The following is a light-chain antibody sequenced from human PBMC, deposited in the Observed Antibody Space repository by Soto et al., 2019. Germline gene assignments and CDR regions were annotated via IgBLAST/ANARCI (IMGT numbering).Light chain of an antibody. Sequence: DIQKTQSPSSLSASIGDRVSFTCQASQDISKFLNWYQHKPGQAPSLLIYDASKSHFGVPSRFSGSGSGTDFTFTISSLQPEDNATYYCQQYENRPYTFGPGTKVDIK. CDR1: QDISKF. CDR3: QQYENRPYT. J-gene: IGKJ3*01. CDR2: DAS. V-gene: IGKV1-33*01.